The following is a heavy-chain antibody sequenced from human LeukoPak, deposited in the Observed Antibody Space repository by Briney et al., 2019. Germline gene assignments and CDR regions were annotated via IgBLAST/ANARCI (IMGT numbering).Heavy chain of an antibody. D-gene: IGHD4-17*01. CDR1: GFTFSSNG. Sequence: PAGSLRLSCAASGFTFSSNGMSWVRQAPGKGLELVSAISGSGSSTYYEDSVNGRFTITTENSNNTQYLQMNSLRADDTAVYYFARGHVTVSTNDDAFDIWGQGTMVTVSS. CDR2: ISGSGSST. V-gene: IGHV3-23*01. J-gene: IGHJ3*02. CDR3: ARGHVTVSTNDDAFDI.